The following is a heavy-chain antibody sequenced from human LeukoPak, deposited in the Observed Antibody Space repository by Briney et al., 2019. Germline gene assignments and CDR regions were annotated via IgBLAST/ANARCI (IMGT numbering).Heavy chain of an antibody. CDR2: IYYSGST. CDR3: ASTYGSGSYDY. V-gene: IGHV4-59*01. Sequence: SETLSLTCTVSGGSISSYYWSWIWQPPGKGLEWIGYIYYSGSTNYNPSLKSRVTISVDTSKNQFSLKLSSVTAADTAVYYCASTYGSGSYDYWGQGTLVTVSS. CDR1: GGSISSYY. J-gene: IGHJ4*02. D-gene: IGHD3-10*01.